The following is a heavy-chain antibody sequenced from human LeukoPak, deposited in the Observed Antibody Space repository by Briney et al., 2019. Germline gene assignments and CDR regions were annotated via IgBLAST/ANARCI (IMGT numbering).Heavy chain of an antibody. J-gene: IGHJ2*01. CDR3: ARDYGYSSGPSYWYFDL. Sequence: RQAPGQGLEWMGXINPSGGSTSYAQKFQGRVTMTRDTSTSTVYMELSSLRSEDTAVYYCARDYGYSSGPSYWYFDLWGRGTLVTVSS. V-gene: IGHV1-46*01. D-gene: IGHD6-19*01. CDR2: INPSGGST.